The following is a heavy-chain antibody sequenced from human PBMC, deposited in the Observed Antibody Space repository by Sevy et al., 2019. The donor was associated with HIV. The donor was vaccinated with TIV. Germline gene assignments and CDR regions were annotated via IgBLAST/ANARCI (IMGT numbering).Heavy chain of an antibody. CDR3: ARDRNTAMVIGMDV. CDR1: GFIVSSNY. CDR2: IYSGGST. J-gene: IGHJ6*02. V-gene: IGHV3-53*01. D-gene: IGHD5-18*01. Sequence: GGSLRLSCAASGFIVSSNYMSWVRQAPGKGLEWVSVIYSGGSTYYADSVKGRFTISRDNSKNTLYLQMNSRRAEATALYYWARDRNTAMVIGMDVWGQGTTVTVSS.